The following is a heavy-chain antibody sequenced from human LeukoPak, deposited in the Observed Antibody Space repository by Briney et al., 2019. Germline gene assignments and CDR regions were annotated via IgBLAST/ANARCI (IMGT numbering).Heavy chain of an antibody. V-gene: IGHV3-7*01. CDR2: IKPDGSEK. CDR3: ARRGGLNQGSDY. Sequence: GGSLRLSCAASGFTVSSNYMSWVRQAPGKGLEWVAHIKPDGSEKNYVDSVKGRFTISRDNAKNSLYLQMNSLRAEDTAVYYCARRGGLNQGSDYWGQGTLVTVSS. J-gene: IGHJ4*02. CDR1: GFTVSSNY. D-gene: IGHD3-16*01.